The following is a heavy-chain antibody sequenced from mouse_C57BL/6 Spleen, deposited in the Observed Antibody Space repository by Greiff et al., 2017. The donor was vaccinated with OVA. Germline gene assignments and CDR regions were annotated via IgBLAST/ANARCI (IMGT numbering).Heavy chain of an antibody. J-gene: IGHJ1*03. CDR2: IHPNSGST. Sequence: VQLQQPGAELVKPGASVKLSCKASGYTFTSYWMHWVKQRPGQGLEWIGMIHPNSGSTKYNEKFKSKATLTVDKSSSTAYMQLSSLTSEDSAVYYCARCGYLGSFDVWGTGTTVTVSS. V-gene: IGHV1-64*01. CDR3: ARCGYLGSFDV. D-gene: IGHD2-3*01. CDR1: GYTFTSYW.